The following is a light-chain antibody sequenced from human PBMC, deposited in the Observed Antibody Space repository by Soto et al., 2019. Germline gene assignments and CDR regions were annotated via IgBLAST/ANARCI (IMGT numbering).Light chain of an antibody. CDR3: QQVKGFPLT. Sequence: DIQMTQSPSSVSAFVGDRVAITCRASHDIARWLAWYQQQPGKAPRLLIYAASSLQSGVPTRFSGSGSGTDFTLTNTNLQPEDSAVYYDQQVKGFPLTFGGGTKVEIK. J-gene: IGKJ4*01. CDR1: HDIARW. CDR2: AAS. V-gene: IGKV1-12*01.